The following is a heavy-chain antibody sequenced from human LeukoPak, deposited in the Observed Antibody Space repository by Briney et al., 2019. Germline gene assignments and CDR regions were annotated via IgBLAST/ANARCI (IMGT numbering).Heavy chain of an antibody. Sequence: GGSLRLSCTASGFTFRDYYVTWIRQAPGKGLEWVSYIRSTGSSTAYADSVKGRFAISRDNAKNSLYLQMNSLRAEDTAVYYCAREGETEDPFDYWGQGTLVTVSS. D-gene: IGHD3-10*01. V-gene: IGHV3-11*04. CDR3: AREGETEDPFDY. CDR2: IRSTGSST. J-gene: IGHJ4*02. CDR1: GFTFRDYY.